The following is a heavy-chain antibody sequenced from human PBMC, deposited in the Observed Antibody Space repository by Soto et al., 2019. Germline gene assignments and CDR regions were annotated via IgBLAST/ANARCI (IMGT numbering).Heavy chain of an antibody. CDR3: VRGGGGGLFDP. V-gene: IGHV3-11*06. CDR1: GFTFGDSY. CDR2: ISPGSRYP. Sequence: PGGSLRLSCAGSGFTFGDSYMSWIRQAPGKGLEWLSYISPGSRYPAYTDSVKGRFTISRDNAKRSLYLQMMSLTAEDTAIYYCVRGGGGGLFDPWGQGTMVTVSS. D-gene: IGHD2-15*01. J-gene: IGHJ5*02.